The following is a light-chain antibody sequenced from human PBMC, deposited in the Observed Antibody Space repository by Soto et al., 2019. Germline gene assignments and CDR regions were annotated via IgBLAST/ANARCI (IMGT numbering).Light chain of an antibody. CDR2: DAS. V-gene: IGKV3-11*01. Sequence: EIVFTQSPATPSLSPGERATLSCRASQSVSSYLAWYQQKPGQAPRLLLYDASNRATGIPDRFSGSGSGTDFTLTISRLEPEDFAVYYCQKRSNWPPWTFGQGTKVDIK. CDR3: QKRSNWPPWT. J-gene: IGKJ1*01. CDR1: QSVSSY.